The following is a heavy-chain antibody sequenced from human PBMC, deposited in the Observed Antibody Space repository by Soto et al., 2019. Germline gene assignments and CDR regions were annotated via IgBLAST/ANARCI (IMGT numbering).Heavy chain of an antibody. V-gene: IGHV1-69*13. J-gene: IGHJ3*02. CDR2: IIPIFGTA. CDR3: ARDGVGDCSSTSCSLAAFDI. Sequence: GASVKVSGKASGGTFSSYAISWLRQAPGQGLEWMGGIIPIFGTANYAQKFQGRVTITADESTSTAYMELSSLRSEDTAVYYCARDGVGDCSSTSCSLAAFDIWGQGTMVTVSS. D-gene: IGHD2-2*01. CDR1: GGTFSSYA.